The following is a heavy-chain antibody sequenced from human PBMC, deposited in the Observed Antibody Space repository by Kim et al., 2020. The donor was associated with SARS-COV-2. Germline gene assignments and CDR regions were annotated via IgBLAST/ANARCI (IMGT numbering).Heavy chain of an antibody. Sequence: SETLSLTCSVSGFSLTESYYWGWIRQPPGKGLEWIGSLHYTGTTYYNPSLKSRFTMSVDTSKNQFSLNLTSVSAADTARYFCARTGAPYRNYFFDFWGQG. CDR2: LHYTGTT. CDR3: ARTGAPYRNYFFDF. V-gene: IGHV4-38-2*01. J-gene: IGHJ4*02. CDR1: GFSLTESYY. D-gene: IGHD7-27*01.